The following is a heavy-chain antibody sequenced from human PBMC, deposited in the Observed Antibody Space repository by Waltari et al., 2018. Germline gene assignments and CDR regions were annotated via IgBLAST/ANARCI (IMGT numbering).Heavy chain of an antibody. CDR3: ARGGLSPGGVGPSYFDS. J-gene: IGHJ4*02. CDR2: IAYSGAT. D-gene: IGHD5-12*01. CDR1: GASVPRRHSY. Sequence: QVQLQESGPGLVKPSQTVSLTCPLPGASVPRRHSYWFWIRHHPGEGLDWIGHIAYSGATYYNPSFKSRVSASLDTSQNRVSLRLTSVTAADTAFYYCARGGLSPGGVGPSYFDSWGQGALVTVSS. V-gene: IGHV4-31*03.